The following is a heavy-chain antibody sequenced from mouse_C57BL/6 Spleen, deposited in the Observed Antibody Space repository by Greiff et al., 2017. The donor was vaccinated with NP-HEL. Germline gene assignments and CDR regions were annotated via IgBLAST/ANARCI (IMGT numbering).Heavy chain of an antibody. Sequence: QVQLQQSGAELVRPGASVTLSCKASGYTFTDYEMHWVKQTPVHGLEWIGAIDPETGGTAYNQKFKGKAILTADKSSSTAYMELRSLTSEDSAVYYCTSCYYYGSTLFDYWGQGTTLTVSS. CDR1: GYTFTDYE. CDR2: IDPETGGT. CDR3: TSCYYYGSTLFDY. V-gene: IGHV1-15*01. D-gene: IGHD1-1*01. J-gene: IGHJ2*01.